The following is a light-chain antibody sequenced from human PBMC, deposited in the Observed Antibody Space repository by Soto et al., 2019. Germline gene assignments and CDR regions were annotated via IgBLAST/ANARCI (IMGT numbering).Light chain of an antibody. J-gene: IGKJ1*01. CDR2: TTS. Sequence: DIQMTQSPSSLSASVGDRVTITCRTSQPISDYLNWYQQKQVTAHTLLLYTTSNLQSGVPSRFSGSGSATHFTLTIISFQPFEVDTYYRQQHYNIPGTFGQGTKVDIK. CDR3: QQHYNIPGT. V-gene: IGKV1-39*01. CDR1: QPISDY.